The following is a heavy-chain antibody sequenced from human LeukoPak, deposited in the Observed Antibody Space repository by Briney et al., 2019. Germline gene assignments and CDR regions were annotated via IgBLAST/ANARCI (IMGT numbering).Heavy chain of an antibody. CDR1: GYTFTGYY. V-gene: IGHV1-2*02. CDR3: AGSLGYCTSNVCYLKY. D-gene: IGHD2-8*01. CDR2: INPNSGDT. J-gene: IGHJ4*02. Sequence: ASVKVSCKASGYTFTGYYMHWVRQAPGQGLEWMGWINPNSGDTNYAQKFQGRVTMTRDTSSSTAYMDLSRLRSDDTAVYYCAGSLGYCTSNVCYLKYWGQGTLVTVSS.